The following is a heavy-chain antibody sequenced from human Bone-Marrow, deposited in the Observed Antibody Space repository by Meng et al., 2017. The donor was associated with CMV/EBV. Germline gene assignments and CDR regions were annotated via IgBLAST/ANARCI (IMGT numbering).Heavy chain of an antibody. CDR3: ARGEGIVVVPAAIPNYYYYGMDV. V-gene: IGHV3-21*01. CDR2: ISSSSSYI. Sequence: GESLKISCAASGFTFSSYAMSWVRQAPGKGLEWVSSISSSSSYIYYADSVKGRFTISRDNAKNSLYLQMNSLRAEDTAVYYCARGEGIVVVPAAIPNYYYYGMDVWGQGTTVTVSS. J-gene: IGHJ6*02. D-gene: IGHD2-2*02. CDR1: GFTFSSYA.